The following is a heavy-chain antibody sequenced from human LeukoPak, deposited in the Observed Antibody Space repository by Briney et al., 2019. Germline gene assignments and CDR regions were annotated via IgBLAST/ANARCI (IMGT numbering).Heavy chain of an antibody. J-gene: IGHJ6*02. CDR1: GGTFSSYT. V-gene: IGHV1-69*02. D-gene: IGHD3-22*01. CDR2: IIPILGIA. Sequence: SVKVSCKASGGTFSSYTISWVRQAPGQGLEWMGRIIPILGIANYAQKFQGRVTVTADKSTSTAYMELSSLRSEDTAVYYCARGLYYYDSSGYSLNYGMDVWGQGTTVTVSS. CDR3: ARGLYYYDSSGYSLNYGMDV.